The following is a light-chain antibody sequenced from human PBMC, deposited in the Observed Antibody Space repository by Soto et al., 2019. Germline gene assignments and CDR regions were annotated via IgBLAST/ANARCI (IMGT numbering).Light chain of an antibody. CDR3: ASWDDSLNGPYV. Sequence: QSVLTQPPSASGTPGQRVTISCSGSSSNIGSNTVNWYQQLPGTAPKLLIYSNNQRPSGVPDRFSGSKSGTSASLAISGLQSEDEADYYCASWDDSLNGPYVFATGTKVTVL. CDR1: SSNIGSNT. J-gene: IGLJ1*01. V-gene: IGLV1-44*01. CDR2: SNN.